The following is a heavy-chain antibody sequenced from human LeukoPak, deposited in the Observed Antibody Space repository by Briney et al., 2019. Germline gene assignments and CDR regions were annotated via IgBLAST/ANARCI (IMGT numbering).Heavy chain of an antibody. V-gene: IGHV3-23*01. CDR3: AKSGYNRFDY. Sequence: GSLRLSCAASGFTFSSSAMSWVRQAPGKGLEWVSSISGSGSGGSTYYADSVKGRFTISRDNSKNTLYLQMNSLIAEDTAVYYCAKSGYNRFDYWGQGTRVTVSS. J-gene: IGHJ4*02. CDR2: ISGSGSGGST. D-gene: IGHD5-24*01. CDR1: GFTFSSSA.